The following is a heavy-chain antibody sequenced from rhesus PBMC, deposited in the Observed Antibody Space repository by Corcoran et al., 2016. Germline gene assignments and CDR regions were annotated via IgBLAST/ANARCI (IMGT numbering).Heavy chain of an antibody. J-gene: IGHJ5-1*01. CDR1: GFTFSSSA. CDR3: TTGRVWRFDV. Sequence: EVQLVESGGGLVQPGGSLRLSCAASGFTFSSSAMHWVRKASGKGLEWVGRIRSKSNNYETGYAASVKGRFTISRDDSKNTAYLQMNSLKTEDTAVYYCTTGRVWRFDVWGAGVLVTVSS. V-gene: IGHV3-118*01. D-gene: IGHD1-44*02. CDR2: IRSKSNNYET.